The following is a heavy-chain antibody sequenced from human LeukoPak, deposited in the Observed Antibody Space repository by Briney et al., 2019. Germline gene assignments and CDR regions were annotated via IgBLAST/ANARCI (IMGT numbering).Heavy chain of an antibody. CDR1: GFSFSGYA. J-gene: IGHJ4*02. CDR3: AKDLLDMTTPDY. Sequence: GGSLRLSCAASGFSFSGYAMNWVRQPPGKGLEWVAAIDGTSTRIYYADSVKGRFTISRDNSKNTLYLQMNSLRAEDTAVYYCAKDLLDMTTPDYWGQGTLVTVSS. V-gene: IGHV3-23*01. CDR2: IDGTSTRI. D-gene: IGHD4-17*01.